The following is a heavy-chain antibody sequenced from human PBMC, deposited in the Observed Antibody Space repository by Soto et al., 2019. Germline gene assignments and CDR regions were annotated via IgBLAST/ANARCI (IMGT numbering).Heavy chain of an antibody. CDR3: AKDSGSQFYGDNYHDY. CDR1: GGSISSGGYS. Sequence: SETLSLTCAVSGGSISSGGYSWSWIRQPPGKGLEWIGYIYHSGSTYYNPSLKSRVTISVDRSKNQFSLKLSSVTAADTAVYFCAKDSGSQFYGDNYHDYWGLGTLVTVSS. D-gene: IGHD5-12*01. J-gene: IGHJ4*02. V-gene: IGHV4-30-2*01. CDR2: IYHSGST.